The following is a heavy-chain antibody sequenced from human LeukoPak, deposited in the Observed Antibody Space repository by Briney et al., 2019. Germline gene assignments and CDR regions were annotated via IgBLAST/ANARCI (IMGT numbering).Heavy chain of an antibody. J-gene: IGHJ4*02. Sequence: SETLSLTCTVSGGSISSSSYYWGWIRQPPGKGLEWIGSIYYSESTYYNPSLKSRVTISVDTSKNQFSLKVSSVTAADTAVYSCAKDLDHDYDDYGLDYWGQGTLVTVSS. CDR2: IYYSEST. V-gene: IGHV4-39*02. CDR1: GGSISSSSYY. D-gene: IGHD4-17*01. CDR3: AKDLDHDYDDYGLDY.